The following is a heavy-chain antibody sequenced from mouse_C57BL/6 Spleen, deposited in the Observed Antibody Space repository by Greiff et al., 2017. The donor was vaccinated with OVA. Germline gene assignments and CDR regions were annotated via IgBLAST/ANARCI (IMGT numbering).Heavy chain of an antibody. J-gene: IGHJ2*01. Sequence: VQLQQSGAELVKPGASVKISCKASGYAFSSYWMNWVKQRPGKGLEWIGQIYPGDGDTNYNGKSKGKATRTADKSSSTAYMQLSSLTSEDSAVYFCARGRDGNYPYYFDYWGQGTTLTVSS. CDR3: ARGRDGNYPYYFDY. D-gene: IGHD2-1*01. V-gene: IGHV1-80*01. CDR2: IYPGDGDT. CDR1: GYAFSSYW.